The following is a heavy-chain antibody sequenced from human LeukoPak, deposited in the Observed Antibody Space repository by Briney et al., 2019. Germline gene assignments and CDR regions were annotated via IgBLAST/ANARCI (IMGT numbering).Heavy chain of an antibody. CDR1: GGSISSYY. CDR2: IYTSGST. CDR3: ARDAWFGAGRTFDY. V-gene: IGHV4-4*07. Sequence: ASETLSLTCTVSGGSISSYYSSWIRQPAGKGLEWIGRIYTSGSTNYIPSLKSRLTISVDTSKNQFSLRLSSVTAADTAVYYCARDAWFGAGRTFDYWGQGTLVTVSS. J-gene: IGHJ4*02. D-gene: IGHD3-10*01.